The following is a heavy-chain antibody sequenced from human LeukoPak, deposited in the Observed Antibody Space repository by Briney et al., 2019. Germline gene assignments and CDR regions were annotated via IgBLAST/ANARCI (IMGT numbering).Heavy chain of an antibody. J-gene: IGHJ6*04. Sequence: ASVKVSCKASGYTFTSYDINWVRQATGQGLEWMGWMNPNSGNTGYAQKFQGRVTITRNTSISTAYMELSRLRSDDTAVYYCARPDRLTRGPLNVWGKGTTVTVSS. CDR2: MNPNSGNT. CDR1: GYTFTSYD. D-gene: IGHD3-10*01. CDR3: ARPDRLTRGPLNV. V-gene: IGHV1-8*03.